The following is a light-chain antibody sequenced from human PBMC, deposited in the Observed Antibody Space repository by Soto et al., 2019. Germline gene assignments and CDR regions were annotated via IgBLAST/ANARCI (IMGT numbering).Light chain of an antibody. J-gene: IGKJ1*01. CDR3: QRYNSNSRT. CDR1: QNVDNW. Sequence: DIQMTQSPSTLSASVGDRVTITCRASQNVDNWVAWYQQKPGKAPKFLIYDASILESGVPSRFSGRGSGTEFTLTISSLQPDDFATYYCQRYNSNSRTFGQGTRV. V-gene: IGKV1-5*01. CDR2: DAS.